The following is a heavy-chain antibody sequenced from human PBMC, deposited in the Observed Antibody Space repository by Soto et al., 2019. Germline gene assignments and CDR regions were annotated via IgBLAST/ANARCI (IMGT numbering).Heavy chain of an antibody. CDR1: GGSISSGGYY. D-gene: IGHD2-2*01. Sequence: SETLSLTCTVSGGSISSGGYYWSWIRQHPGKGLEWIGYIYYSGSTYYNPSLKSRVTISVDTSKNQFSLKLSSVTAADTAVYYCARARFRYCSSTSCPKPYYYYGMDVWGQGTTVTVSS. J-gene: IGHJ6*02. CDR2: IYYSGST. CDR3: ARARFRYCSSTSCPKPYYYYGMDV. V-gene: IGHV4-31*03.